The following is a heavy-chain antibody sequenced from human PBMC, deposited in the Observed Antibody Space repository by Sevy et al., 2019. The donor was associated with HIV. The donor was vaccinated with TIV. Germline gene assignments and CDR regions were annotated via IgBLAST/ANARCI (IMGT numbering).Heavy chain of an antibody. CDR2: IKQDGSEK. CDR3: ARVDTTVVTSDAFDI. D-gene: IGHD4-17*01. V-gene: IGHV3-7*03. Sequence: GGSLRLSCAASGFTFSSYWMSWVRQAPGKGLEWVANIKQDGSEKYYVASVKGRFIISRDNAKNSLYLQMNSLRAEDAAVYYCARVDTTVVTSDAFDIWGQGTMVTVSS. J-gene: IGHJ3*02. CDR1: GFTFSSYW.